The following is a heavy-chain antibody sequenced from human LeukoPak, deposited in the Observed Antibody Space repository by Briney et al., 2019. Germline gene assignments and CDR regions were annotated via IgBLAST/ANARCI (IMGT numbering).Heavy chain of an antibody. CDR1: GFSVSGIH. CDR3: ARGNGNVGGRLDP. CDR2: LYSGGAT. J-gene: IGHJ5*02. V-gene: IGHV3-66*01. Sequence: GGSLRLSCAASGFSVSGIHMNWVRQAPGKDLEWVSGLYSGGATYYADSMGGRFTISRDHSKNTLYFQMTNLRVDDMAIYYCARGNGNVGGRLDPWGQGTRVTVSS. D-gene: IGHD4-23*01.